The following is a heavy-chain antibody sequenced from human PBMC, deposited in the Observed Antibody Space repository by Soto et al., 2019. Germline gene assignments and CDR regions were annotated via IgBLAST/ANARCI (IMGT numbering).Heavy chain of an antibody. V-gene: IGHV2-5*02. D-gene: IGHD2-15*01. CDR2: IYWDDDK. Sequence: QITLKESGPTLVKPTQTLTLTCTFSGFSLSTSGVGVAWIRQPPGKALEWLALIYWDDDKRYRPSLESRLTITKATSKNQVVLRMPSMDSVDTATYYCAYLPCSGGSCYWFSFSGMDGWGQGTTVTVSS. CDR1: GFSLSTSGVG. J-gene: IGHJ6*02. CDR3: AYLPCSGGSCYWFSFSGMDG.